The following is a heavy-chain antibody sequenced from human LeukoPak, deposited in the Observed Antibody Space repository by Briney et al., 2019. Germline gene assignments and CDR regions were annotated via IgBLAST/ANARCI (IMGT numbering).Heavy chain of an antibody. V-gene: IGHV1-2*02. D-gene: IGHD2-8*01. CDR3: ARDHPYCTNGVCSKDY. J-gene: IGHJ4*02. Sequence: ASVKVSCKASGYTFTGYYMHWVRQAPGQGLEWMGWINPNSGGTNYAQKFQGRVTMTRDTSISTAYMELSRLRSDDTAVYYCARDHPYCTNGVCSKDYWGQGTLVTVSS. CDR1: GYTFTGYY. CDR2: INPNSGGT.